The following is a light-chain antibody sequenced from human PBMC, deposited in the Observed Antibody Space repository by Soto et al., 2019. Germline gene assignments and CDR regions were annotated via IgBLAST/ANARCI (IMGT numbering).Light chain of an antibody. CDR1: SSDVGGYNY. CDR2: DVS. CDR3: SPYTSRSSSTYV. J-gene: IGLJ1*01. Sequence: QSVLTQPASVSGSPGQSITISCTGTSSDVGGYNYVSWYQQHPGKAPKLMIYDVSNRPSGVSNRFSGSKSGNTASLTISGLQAEDEADYYCSPYTSRSSSTYVFGTGTKVTVL. V-gene: IGLV2-14*01.